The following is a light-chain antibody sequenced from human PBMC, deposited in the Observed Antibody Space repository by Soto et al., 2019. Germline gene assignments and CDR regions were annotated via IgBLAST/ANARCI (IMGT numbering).Light chain of an antibody. Sequence: EIVLTQSPGTLSLSPGERATLSCRASQPLSVNSLAWYQQKLGRAPRLLIYDASTRATGIPARFSGSGSGTEFTLTISSLQSEDFAGYYCQQYNDWPWTFGKGTKVDIK. J-gene: IGKJ1*01. CDR1: QPLSVN. CDR3: QQYNDWPWT. CDR2: DAS. V-gene: IGKV3-15*01.